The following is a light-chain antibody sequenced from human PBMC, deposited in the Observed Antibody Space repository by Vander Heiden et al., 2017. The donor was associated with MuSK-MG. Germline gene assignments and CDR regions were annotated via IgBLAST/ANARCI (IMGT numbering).Light chain of an antibody. CDR1: SSDVGGYNY. J-gene: IGLJ1*01. CDR3: SSNTSSSLYV. V-gene: IGLV2-14*03. Sequence: QSALTQPASVSGSPGQSITISCTGTSSDVGGYNYVSWYQQHPGKAPKLMIYDVSNRPSGVSNRFSGSKSGNTASLTISGLQAGDEADYYCSSNTSSSLYVFGTGTKVTVL. CDR2: DVS.